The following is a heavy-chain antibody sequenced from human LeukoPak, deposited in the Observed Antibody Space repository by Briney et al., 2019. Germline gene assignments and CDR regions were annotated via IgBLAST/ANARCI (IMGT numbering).Heavy chain of an antibody. CDR3: ARDRGAVTTDY. Sequence: PSETLSLTCSVSGGSISSDDYYWNWIRQPAGKGLEWIGRIGHIYATGSTNYNPSLKSRVTISVDTSKNQFSLKLSSVTAADTAVYYCARDRGAVTTDYWGQGTLVTVSS. CDR1: GGSISSDDYY. D-gene: IGHD4-17*01. V-gene: IGHV4-61*02. J-gene: IGHJ4*02. CDR2: IYATGST.